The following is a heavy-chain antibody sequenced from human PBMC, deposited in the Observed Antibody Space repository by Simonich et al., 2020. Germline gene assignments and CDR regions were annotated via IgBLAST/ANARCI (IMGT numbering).Heavy chain of an antibody. CDR2: INHSGST. J-gene: IGHJ4*02. Sequence: QVQLQQWGAGLLKPSETLSLTCAVYGGSFGGYYWSWIRQPPGKGLEWIGEINHSGSTNYNPSLKSRVTRSVDTSKNQFSLKRSSVTAADTAVYYCANVGALNDYWGQGTLVTVSS. D-gene: IGHD3-16*01. V-gene: IGHV4-34*01. CDR1: GGSFGGYY. CDR3: ANVGALNDY.